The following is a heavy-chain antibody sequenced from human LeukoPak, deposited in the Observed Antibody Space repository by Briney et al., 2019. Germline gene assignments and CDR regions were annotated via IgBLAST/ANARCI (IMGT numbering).Heavy chain of an antibody. V-gene: IGHV7-4-1*02. D-gene: IGHD4-17*01. CDR2: INTNTGNP. J-gene: IGHJ4*02. CDR3: ARGYTKDMTSVTHFDY. CDR1: GYTFTSYA. Sequence: ASVTVSCKASGYTFTSYAMNWVRQAPGQGLEWMGWINTNTGNPTYAQGFTGRFVFSLDTSVSTAYLETSSLKAEDTAVCYCARGYTKDMTSVTHFDYWGQGTLVTVSS.